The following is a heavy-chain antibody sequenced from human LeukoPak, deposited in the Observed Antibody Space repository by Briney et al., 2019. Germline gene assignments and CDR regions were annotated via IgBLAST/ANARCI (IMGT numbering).Heavy chain of an antibody. CDR2: IIPIFGTA. Sequence: GASVKVSCKASGGTFSSYAISWVRQAPGQGLEWMGGIIPIFGTANYAQKFQGRVTITADESTSTAYMELSRLRSEDTAVYYCARGLQMTTDAFDIWGQGTMVTVSS. D-gene: IGHD4-11*01. V-gene: IGHV1-69*13. CDR3: ARGLQMTTDAFDI. CDR1: GGTFSSYA. J-gene: IGHJ3*02.